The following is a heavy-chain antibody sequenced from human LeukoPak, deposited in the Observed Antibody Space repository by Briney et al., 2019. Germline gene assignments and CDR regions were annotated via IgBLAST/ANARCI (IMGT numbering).Heavy chain of an antibody. J-gene: IGHJ4*02. D-gene: IGHD3-22*01. CDR2: IWNDGSNK. Sequence: PGGSLRLSCAASGFTFSTYGMHWVRQAPGKGLEWVAVIWNDGSNKYSADSVKGRFTISRDNSKNTLYLQMTSLRAEDTAVYYCAKDQVWIVVGSFDYWGQGTLVTVSS. CDR1: GFTFSTYG. V-gene: IGHV3-33*06. CDR3: AKDQVWIVVGSFDY.